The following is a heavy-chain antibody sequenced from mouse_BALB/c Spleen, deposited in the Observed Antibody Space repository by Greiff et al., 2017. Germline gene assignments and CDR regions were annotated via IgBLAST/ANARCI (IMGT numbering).Heavy chain of an antibody. CDR3: ARGIRGDY. CDR2: IYPGDGDT. Sequence: QVQLQQSGAELARPGASVKLSCKASGYTFTSYWMQWVKQRPGQGLEWIGAIYPGDGDTRYTQKFKGKATLTADKSSSTAYMQLSSLASEDSAVYYCARGIRGDYWGQGTTLTVSS. D-gene: IGHD3-3*01. CDR1: GYTFTSYW. V-gene: IGHV1-87*01. J-gene: IGHJ2*01.